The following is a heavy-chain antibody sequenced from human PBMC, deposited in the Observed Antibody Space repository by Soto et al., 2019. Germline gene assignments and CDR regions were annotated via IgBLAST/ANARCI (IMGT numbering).Heavy chain of an antibody. J-gene: IGHJ6*02. V-gene: IGHV3-21*01. CDR2: ISSSSSYI. CDR3: ARARTTVASYYYYGMDV. CDR1: GFTFSSYS. D-gene: IGHD4-17*01. Sequence: GGSLRLSCAASGFTFSSYSMNWIRQAPGKGLEWVSSISSSSSYIYYADSVKGRFTISRDNSKNTLYLQMNSLRAEDTAVYYCARARTTVASYYYYGMDVWGQGTTVTVSS.